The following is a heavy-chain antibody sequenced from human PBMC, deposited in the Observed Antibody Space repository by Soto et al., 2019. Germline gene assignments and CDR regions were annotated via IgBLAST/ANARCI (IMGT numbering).Heavy chain of an antibody. CDR1: GYTFTSYD. D-gene: IGHD5-12*01. Sequence: QVQLVQSGAEVKKPGASVKVSCKASGYTFTSYDINWVRQATGQGLEWMGWMNPNSGNTGYAQKFQGRVTMTRNTSISTAYMELSSLRSEDTAVYYCARVGVEEIVATLDYYMDVWGKGTTVTVSS. V-gene: IGHV1-8*01. CDR3: ARVGVEEIVATLDYYMDV. CDR2: MNPNSGNT. J-gene: IGHJ6*03.